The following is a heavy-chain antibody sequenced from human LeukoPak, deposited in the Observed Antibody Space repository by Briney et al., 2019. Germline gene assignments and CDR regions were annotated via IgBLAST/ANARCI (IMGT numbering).Heavy chain of an antibody. CDR1: EFTFSSYS. D-gene: IGHD4-23*01. CDR3: ARHDYGGNSGDY. V-gene: IGHV3-48*02. J-gene: IGHJ4*02. CDR2: IGTSSSTI. Sequence: GGSLRLSCAASEFTFSSYSMNWVRQAPGKGLEWVSYIGTSSSTIYYADSVKGRFTISRDNARNSLYLQMNSLRDEDTAVYYCARHDYGGNSGDYWGQGTLVTVSS.